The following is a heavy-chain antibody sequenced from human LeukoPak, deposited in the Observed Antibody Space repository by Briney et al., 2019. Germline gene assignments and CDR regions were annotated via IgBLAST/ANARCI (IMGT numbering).Heavy chain of an antibody. CDR3: ARDLDYYGSGSLFNI. Sequence: GASVKVSCKASGYTFTAYSMHWVRQAPGQGLEGMGWINPNSGGTNYAQKFQGRDTMTRDTSSTTAYMELSRLRSDDTAVYYCARDLDYYGSGSLFNIWGQGTMVTVSS. V-gene: IGHV1-2*02. CDR1: GYTFTAYS. CDR2: INPNSGGT. J-gene: IGHJ3*02. D-gene: IGHD3-10*01.